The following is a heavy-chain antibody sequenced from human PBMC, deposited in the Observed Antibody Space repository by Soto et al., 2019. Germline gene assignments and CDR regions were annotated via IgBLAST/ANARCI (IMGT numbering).Heavy chain of an antibody. CDR3: ARVTPDYGDYVTYYYGMDV. CDR2: ISAYNGNT. CDR1: GYTFTSYG. D-gene: IGHD4-17*01. J-gene: IGHJ6*02. V-gene: IGHV1-18*01. Sequence: GASVKVSCKASGYTFTSYGISWVRQAPGQGLEWMGWISAYNGNTNYAQKLQGRVTMTTDTSTSTAYMELRSLRSDDTAVYYCARVTPDYGDYVTYYYGMDVWGQGTTVTVSS.